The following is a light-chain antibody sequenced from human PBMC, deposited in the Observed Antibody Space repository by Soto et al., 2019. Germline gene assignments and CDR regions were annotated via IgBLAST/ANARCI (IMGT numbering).Light chain of an antibody. CDR3: QVWDSSRDHVV. J-gene: IGLJ2*01. CDR2: DGT. Sequence: SYELTQPPSVSVAPGQTARITCGGNNIEPKSVHWYQQRPGQAPVLVVYDGTDRPAGIPERFSGSNSGNTATLTSSRVEAGEEADYYCQVWDSSRDHVVFGGGTQLTVL. CDR1: NIEPKS. V-gene: IGLV3-21*02.